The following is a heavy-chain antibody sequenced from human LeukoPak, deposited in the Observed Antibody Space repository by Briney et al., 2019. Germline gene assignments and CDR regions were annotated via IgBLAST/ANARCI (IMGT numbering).Heavy chain of an antibody. CDR1: GFTFDDYA. D-gene: IGHD3-10*01. CDR2: ISWNSGSI. Sequence: GGSLRLSCAASGFTFDDYAVHWVRQAPGKGLEWVSGISWNSGSIGYADSVKGRFTISRDNAKNSLYLQMNSLRAEDTAVYYCAKYGSGSYRFFDYWGQGTLVTVSS. CDR3: AKYGSGSYRFFDY. V-gene: IGHV3-9*01. J-gene: IGHJ4*02.